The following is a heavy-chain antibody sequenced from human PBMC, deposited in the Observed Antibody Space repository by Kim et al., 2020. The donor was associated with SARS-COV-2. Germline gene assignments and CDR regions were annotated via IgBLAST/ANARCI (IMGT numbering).Heavy chain of an antibody. D-gene: IGHD6-6*01. J-gene: IGHJ5*02. Sequence: DSVKARFTVPRDNAKNSVYLQRNSLRVEDTAVYYCARYPSIAGRHRWLDPWGPGTLVTVSS. V-gene: IGHV3-48*03. CDR3: ARYPSIAGRHRWLDP.